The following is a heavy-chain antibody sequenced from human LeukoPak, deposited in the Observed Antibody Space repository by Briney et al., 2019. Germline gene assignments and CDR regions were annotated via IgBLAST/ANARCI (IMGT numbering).Heavy chain of an antibody. V-gene: IGHV3-49*04. CDR2: IRSKAYGGTT. J-gene: IGHJ3*02. D-gene: IGHD2-2*01. CDR1: GFTFGDYA. CDR3: ASQVVPAASDAFDI. Sequence: GRSLRLSCTASGFTFGDYAMSWVRQAPGKGLEWVGFIRSKAYGGTTEYAASVKGRFTISRDDSKSIAYLQMNSLKTEDTAVYYCASQVVPAASDAFDIWGQGTMVTVSS.